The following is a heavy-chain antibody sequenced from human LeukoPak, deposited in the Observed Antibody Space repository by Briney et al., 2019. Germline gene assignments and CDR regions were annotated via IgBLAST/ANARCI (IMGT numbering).Heavy chain of an antibody. CDR2: IDSDGSTI. D-gene: IGHD1-7*01. V-gene: IGHV3-74*01. CDR3: ATAGNYRFVY. J-gene: IGHJ4*02. Sequence: PGGSLRLSCAGSGFTFSNTWMHWVRQAPGEGLVWVSRIDSDGSTINYADSVKGRFTISRDNARNTLYLQMNSLRVEDTALYFCATAGNYRFVYWGQGTLVTVSS. CDR1: GFTFSNTW.